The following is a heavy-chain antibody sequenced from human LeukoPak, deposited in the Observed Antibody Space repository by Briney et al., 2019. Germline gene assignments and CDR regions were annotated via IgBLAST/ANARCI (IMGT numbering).Heavy chain of an antibody. J-gene: IGHJ4*02. D-gene: IGHD5-18*01. V-gene: IGHV1-69*04. CDR3: ARDVHNGYSYGTYFDY. CDR2: IIPILGIA. Sequence: SVKVSCKASGGTFNSYTISWVRQAPGQGLEWMGRIIPILGIANYAQKFQGRVTITADKSTSTAYMELSSLRSEDTAVYYCARDVHNGYSYGTYFDYWGQGTLVTVSS. CDR1: GGTFNSYT.